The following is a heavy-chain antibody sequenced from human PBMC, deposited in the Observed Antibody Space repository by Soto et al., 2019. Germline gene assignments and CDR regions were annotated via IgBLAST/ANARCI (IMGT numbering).Heavy chain of an antibody. D-gene: IGHD4-17*01. CDR1: GGSFSGYY. Sequence: PSETLSLTCAVYGGSFSGYYWSWIRQPPGKGLEWIGEINHSGSTNYNPSLKSRVTISVDTSKNQFSLKLSSVTAADTAVYYCARGSPSYGALTAYYYYYYYMDVWGKGTTVTVSS. CDR3: ARGSPSYGALTAYYYYYYYMDV. J-gene: IGHJ6*03. CDR2: INHSGST. V-gene: IGHV4-34*01.